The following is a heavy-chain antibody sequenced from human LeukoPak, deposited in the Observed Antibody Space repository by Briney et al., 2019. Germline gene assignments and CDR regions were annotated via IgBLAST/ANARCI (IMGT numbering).Heavy chain of an antibody. CDR3: ARVRVGAGIYFDY. V-gene: IGHV3-21*01. J-gene: IGHJ4*02. D-gene: IGHD1-26*01. CDR1: GFSLSSFS. CDR2: ISSSSSYI. Sequence: TTGGSLTLSCAVSGFSLSSFSMNWVRQAPGKGLEWVSYISSSSSYIYYADSVKGRFTISRDNAKNSLYLQMSSLRAEDTAVYYCARVRVGAGIYFDYWGQGTLVTVSS.